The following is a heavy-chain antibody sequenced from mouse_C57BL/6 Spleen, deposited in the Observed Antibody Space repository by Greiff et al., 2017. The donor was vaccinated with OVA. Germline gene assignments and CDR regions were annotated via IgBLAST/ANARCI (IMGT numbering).Heavy chain of an antibody. CDR3: ASGYYSLYYAMDY. D-gene: IGHD2-12*01. CDR1: GYTFTSYW. V-gene: IGHV1-55*01. J-gene: IGHJ4*01. CDR2: IYPGSGST. Sequence: QVQLQQSGAELVKPGASVKMSCKASGYTFTSYWITWVKQRPGQGLEWIGDIYPGSGSTNYNEKFKSKATLTVDTSSSTAYMQLSSLTSEDSAVYYCASGYYSLYYAMDYWGQGTSVTVSS.